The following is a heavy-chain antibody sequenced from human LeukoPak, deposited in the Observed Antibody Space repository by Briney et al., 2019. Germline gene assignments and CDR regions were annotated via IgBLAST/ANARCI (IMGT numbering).Heavy chain of an antibody. J-gene: IGHJ5*02. D-gene: IGHD3-10*01. CDR1: GFTFSSYG. V-gene: IGHV3-23*01. CDR3: ARDIRNYYDSGAYGWFDP. CDR2: ISGSGGNV. Sequence: GGSLRLSCAASGFTFSSYGMSWVRQAPGKGLEWVSSISGSGGNVYYAGSVRGRFTISRGNSKNTVYLQMNSLRAEDTATYYCARDIRNYYDSGAYGWFDPWGQGTLVPVSS.